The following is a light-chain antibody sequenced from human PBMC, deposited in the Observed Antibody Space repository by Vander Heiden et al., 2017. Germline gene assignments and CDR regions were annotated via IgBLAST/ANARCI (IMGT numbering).Light chain of an antibody. J-gene: IGKJ4*01. CDR1: QGISSA. V-gene: IGKV1-13*02. CDR3: QQCNSYPPT. CDR2: DAC. Sequence: AIQLTQSPSSLSASVGDRVTITCGASQGISSALAWYQHTPGKAHKLLIYDACSLESGVPSRFSGSGSGTDFTLTISSLQPEDFATYYCQQCNSYPPTFGGGTKVEIK.